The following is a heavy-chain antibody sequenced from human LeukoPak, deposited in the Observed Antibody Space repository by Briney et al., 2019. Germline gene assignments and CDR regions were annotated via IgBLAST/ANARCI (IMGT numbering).Heavy chain of an antibody. CDR3: ARDRNYYGSGSHDNYYGMDV. D-gene: IGHD3-10*01. V-gene: IGHV1-18*01. J-gene: IGHJ6*02. CDR1: GYTFTSYG. CDR2: ISAYNGNT. Sequence: GASVKVSCKASGYTFTSYGISWVRQAPGQGLEWMGWISAYNGNTNYAQKLQGRVTMTTDTSTSTAYMELRSLRSDDTAVYYCARDRNYYGSGSHDNYYGMDVWGQGTTVTVSS.